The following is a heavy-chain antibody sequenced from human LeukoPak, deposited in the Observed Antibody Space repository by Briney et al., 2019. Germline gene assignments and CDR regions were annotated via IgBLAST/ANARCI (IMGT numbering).Heavy chain of an antibody. V-gene: IGHV3-9*01. Sequence: GRSLRLSCAASGFTFDDYAMHWVRQAPGKGLEWVSGISWNSGSIGYADSVKGRFTISRDNAENSLYLQMNSLRAEDTALYYCAVQGPALPAPFDYWGQGTLVTISS. D-gene: IGHD2-2*01. J-gene: IGHJ4*02. CDR1: GFTFDDYA. CDR2: ISWNSGSI. CDR3: AVQGPALPAPFDY.